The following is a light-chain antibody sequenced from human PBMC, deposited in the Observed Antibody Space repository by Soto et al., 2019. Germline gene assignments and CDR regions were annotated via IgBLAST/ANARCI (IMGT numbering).Light chain of an antibody. CDR2: GVN. V-gene: IGLV2-14*03. Sequence: QSVLTQPASVSGSPGQSITISCTGTSSDVGGYDYVSWYQQHPGKAPKLMIYGVNNRPSGGSNRFSGSKSGNTASLTISGLQVEDEADYYCSSYTSTAAYVIGSGTKLTVL. CDR3: SSYTSTAAYV. J-gene: IGLJ1*01. CDR1: SSDVGGYDY.